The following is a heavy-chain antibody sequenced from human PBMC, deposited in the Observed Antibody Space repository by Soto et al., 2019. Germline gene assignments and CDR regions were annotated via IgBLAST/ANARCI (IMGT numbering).Heavy chain of an antibody. CDR2: IIPIFGTA. V-gene: IGHV1-69*13. Sequence: EASVKVSCKASGGTFSSYAISWVRQAPGQGLEWMGGIIPIFGTANYAQKFQGRVTITADESTSTAYMELSSLRSEDTAVYYCARGLYHILDYGMDVWGQGTTVTASS. CDR1: GGTFSSYA. D-gene: IGHD2-21*01. J-gene: IGHJ6*02. CDR3: ARGLYHILDYGMDV.